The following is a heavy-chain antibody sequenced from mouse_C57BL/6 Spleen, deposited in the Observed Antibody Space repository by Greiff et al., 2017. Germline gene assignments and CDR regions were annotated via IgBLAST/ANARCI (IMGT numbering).Heavy chain of an antibody. Sequence: VQLQQPGAELVRPGSSVKLSCKASGYTFTSYWMHWVKQRPIQGLEWIGNIDPSDSETHYNQKFKDKATLTVDKSSSTAYMQLSSLTSEDSAVYDCARYNYGYDGDFDYWGQGTTLTVSS. CDR1: GYTFTSYW. D-gene: IGHD2-2*01. CDR3: ARYNYGYDGDFDY. V-gene: IGHV1-52*01. J-gene: IGHJ2*01. CDR2: IDPSDSET.